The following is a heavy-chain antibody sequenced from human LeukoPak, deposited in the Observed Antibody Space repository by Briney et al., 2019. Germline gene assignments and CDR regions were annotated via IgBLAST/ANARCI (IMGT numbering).Heavy chain of an antibody. CDR2: ISGST. Sequence: SGTLSLTCTVSGGSISSYYWGWVRQPPGKGLEWIGYISGSTTHNPSLKSPLTISIDTSKNQFSLKVSSVTAAYTPVYYCARLRGGSYYDYWGQGSLVTVSS. V-gene: IGHV4-59*08. D-gene: IGHD1-26*01. CDR1: GGSISSYY. CDR3: ARLRGGSYYDY. J-gene: IGHJ4*02.